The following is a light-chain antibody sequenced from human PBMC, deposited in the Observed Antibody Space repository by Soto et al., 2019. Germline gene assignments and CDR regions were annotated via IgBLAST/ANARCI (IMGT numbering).Light chain of an antibody. J-gene: IGKJ1*01. V-gene: IGKV3-11*01. CDR2: DAS. Sequence: EIVLTQSPATLSLSPGERATLSCRASQSVSSYLAWYQQKPGQAPRLLIYDASNRATGIPARFSGSGSGTGLTLTISSLEPEDCAVYYCQQRSNWPRTFGQGTKMEIK. CDR3: QQRSNWPRT. CDR1: QSVSSY.